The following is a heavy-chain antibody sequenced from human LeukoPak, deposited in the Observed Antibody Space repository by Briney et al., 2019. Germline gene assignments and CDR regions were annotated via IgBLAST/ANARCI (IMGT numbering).Heavy chain of an antibody. CDR1: GYTFTSYD. CDR3: ATRGYSYGRLFDY. D-gene: IGHD5-18*01. J-gene: IGHJ4*02. V-gene: IGHV1-8*01. Sequence: ASVKVSCKAPGYTFTSYDINWVRQATGQGLEWMGWMNPNSGNTGYAQKFQGRVTTTRNTSISTAYMELSSLRSEDTAVYYCATRGYSYGRLFDYWGQGTLVTVSS. CDR2: MNPNSGNT.